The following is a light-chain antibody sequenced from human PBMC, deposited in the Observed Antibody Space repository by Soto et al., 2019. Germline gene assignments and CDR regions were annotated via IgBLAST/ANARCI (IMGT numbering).Light chain of an antibody. CDR2: KAS. CDR1: QSISAW. Sequence: DIQMTQSPSTLSASVGDRVSINCRASQSISAWLAWYQQRPGKAPRLLIYKASTLEIGVPSRFSGSGSGTEFTLTISSLQPDDVAIYYCQQYNDYSLTFGQGTKVDLK. CDR3: QQYNDYSLT. J-gene: IGKJ1*01. V-gene: IGKV1-5*03.